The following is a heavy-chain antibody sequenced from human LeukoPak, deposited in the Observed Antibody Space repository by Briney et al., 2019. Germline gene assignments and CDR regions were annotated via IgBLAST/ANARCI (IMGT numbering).Heavy chain of an antibody. J-gene: IGHJ5*02. Sequence: GGSLRLSCAASGFTFSSYAMHWVRQAPGKGLEYVSAISSNGGSTYYANSVKGRFTISRDNSKNTLYLQMGSLRAEDMAVYYCARLGNRYCSSTSCYSETWGQGTLVTVSS. CDR3: ARLGNRYCSSTSCYSET. CDR2: ISSNGGST. CDR1: GFTFSSYA. V-gene: IGHV3-64*01. D-gene: IGHD2-2*01.